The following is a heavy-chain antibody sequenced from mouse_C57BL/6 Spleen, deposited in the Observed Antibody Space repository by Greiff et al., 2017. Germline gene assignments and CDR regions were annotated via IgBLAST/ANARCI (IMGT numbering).Heavy chain of an antibody. J-gene: IGHJ1*03. CDR1: GFTFTDYY. V-gene: IGHV7-3*01. D-gene: IGHD1-1*01. CDR3: ARYPHCYGSSYGWYFDV. CDR2: IRNKANGYTT. Sequence: EVKLMESGGGLVQPGGSLSLSCAASGFTFTDYYMSWVRQPPGKALEWLGFIRNKANGYTTEYSASVKGRFTISRDNSQSILYLKMNALSAEDSATYDCARYPHCYGSSYGWYFDVWGTGTTVTVSS.